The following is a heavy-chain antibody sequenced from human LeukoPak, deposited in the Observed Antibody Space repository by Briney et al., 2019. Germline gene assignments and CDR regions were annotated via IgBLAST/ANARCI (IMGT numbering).Heavy chain of an antibody. D-gene: IGHD3-10*01. CDR2: ISYDGSNK. Sequence: GGSLRLSCAASGFTFSSYAMHWVRQAPGKGLEWVAVISYDGSNKYYADSVKGRFTISRDNSKNTLYLQMNSLRAEDTAVYYCERDPDRLLWFGELCGLDYWGQGTLVTVSS. J-gene: IGHJ4*02. V-gene: IGHV3-30*04. CDR1: GFTFSSYA. CDR3: ERDPDRLLWFGELCGLDY.